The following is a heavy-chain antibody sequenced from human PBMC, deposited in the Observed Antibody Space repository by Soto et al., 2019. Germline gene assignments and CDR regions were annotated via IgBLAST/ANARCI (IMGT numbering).Heavy chain of an antibody. CDR3: ARSLAARRPDYYGMDV. V-gene: IGHV5-10-1*01. D-gene: IGHD6-6*01. J-gene: IGHJ6*02. CDR2: IDPSDSYT. Sequence: PGESLKISCKASGYSFTSYWISWVRQMPGKGLEWMGRIDPSDSYTNYSPSFQGHVTISADKSISTAYLQWSSLKASDTAMYYCARSLAARRPDYYGMDVWGQGITVTVSS. CDR1: GYSFTSYW.